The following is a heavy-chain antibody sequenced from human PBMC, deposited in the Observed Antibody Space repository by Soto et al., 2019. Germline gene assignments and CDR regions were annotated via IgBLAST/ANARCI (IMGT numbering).Heavy chain of an antibody. V-gene: IGHV2-70*01. CDR2: IDWDDDK. Sequence: SGPTLVNPTHTLTLTCTFSGFSLSTSGMCVSWIRQPPGKALEWLALIDWDDDKYYSTSLKTRLTISKDTSKNQVVLTITNIDXXXXXTYYCARIYTTSYYYGMDVWGQGTTVTV. J-gene: IGHJ6*02. CDR1: GFSLSTSGMC. D-gene: IGHD1-26*01. CDR3: ARIYTTSYYYGMDV.